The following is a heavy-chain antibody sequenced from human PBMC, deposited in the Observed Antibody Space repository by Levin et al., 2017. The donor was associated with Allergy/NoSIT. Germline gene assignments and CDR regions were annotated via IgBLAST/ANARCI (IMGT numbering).Heavy chain of an antibody. CDR3: ARDRPALAAMAYFDY. D-gene: IGHD2-2*01. CDR2: IKQDGSEK. Sequence: LSLTCAASGFTFSSYWMSWVRQAPGKGLEWVANIKQDGSEKYYVDSVKGRFTISRDNAKNSLYLQMNSLRAEDTAVYYCARDRPALAAMAYFDYWGQGTLVTVSS. CDR1: GFTFSSYW. J-gene: IGHJ4*02. V-gene: IGHV3-7*04.